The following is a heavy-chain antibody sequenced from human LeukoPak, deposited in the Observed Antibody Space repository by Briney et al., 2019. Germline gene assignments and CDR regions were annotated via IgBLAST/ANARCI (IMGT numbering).Heavy chain of an antibody. Sequence: SGGSLRLSCAASGFTFSSYWMHWVRQVPGKGLVWVSRIKGDGTSTSYADSVKGRFTISRDNAKNTLYLQMNSLRAEDTAVYYCARSAPATAITDYWGQGTLVTVSS. CDR3: ARSAPATAITDY. CDR1: GFTFSSYW. J-gene: IGHJ4*02. CDR2: IKGDGTST. V-gene: IGHV3-74*01. D-gene: IGHD2-2*02.